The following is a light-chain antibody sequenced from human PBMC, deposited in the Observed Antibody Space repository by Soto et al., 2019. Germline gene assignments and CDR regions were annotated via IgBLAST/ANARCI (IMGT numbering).Light chain of an antibody. Sequence: QSALTQPASVSGSPGQSITISCTGTSSDVGSHNLVSWYQQHPDRAPELMIFEGSKRPSGVSNRFSGSKSGNPASLTSSGLQAEDEADYFCCSYAGSSTYIFGSGTKLTAL. V-gene: IGLV2-23*01. CDR1: SSDVGSHNL. CDR3: CSYAGSSTYI. J-gene: IGLJ1*01. CDR2: EGS.